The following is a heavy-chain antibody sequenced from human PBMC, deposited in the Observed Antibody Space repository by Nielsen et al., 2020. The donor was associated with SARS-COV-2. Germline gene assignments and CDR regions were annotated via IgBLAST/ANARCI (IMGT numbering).Heavy chain of an antibody. CDR2: IWLDGSNE. CDR3: TSVWFGNARYMDV. V-gene: IGHV3-33*01. J-gene: IGHJ6*03. D-gene: IGHD3-10*01. CDR1: GFTFSSYG. Sequence: GGSLRLSCAASGFTFSSYGMHWVRQAPGKGPEWVAVIWLDGSNEYYADSVRGRFSISRDNSKNTLYLQMNSLKTEDTAVYYCTSVWFGNARYMDVWGKGTTVTVSS.